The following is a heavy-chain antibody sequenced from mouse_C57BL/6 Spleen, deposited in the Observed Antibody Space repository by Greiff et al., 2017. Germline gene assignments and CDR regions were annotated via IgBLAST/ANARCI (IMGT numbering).Heavy chain of an antibody. V-gene: IGHV5-17*01. CDR1: GFTFRDYG. CDR3: ASFYNPGAY. Sequence: EVQGVESGGGLVKPGGSLKLSCAASGFTFRDYGMHWVRQAPEKGLEWVAYISSGSSTIYSADKVKGRFTISRDNAKNTLFLQMTSLRSEDTAMYYCASFYNPGAYWGQGTLVTVSA. CDR2: ISSGSSTI. J-gene: IGHJ3*01. D-gene: IGHD6-1*01.